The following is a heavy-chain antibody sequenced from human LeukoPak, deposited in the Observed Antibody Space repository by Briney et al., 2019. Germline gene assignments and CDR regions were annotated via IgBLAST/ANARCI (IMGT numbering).Heavy chain of an antibody. CDR2: ISGSSSYI. CDR3: ASRPYDNSGYYYV. J-gene: IGHJ4*02. D-gene: IGHD3-22*01. Sequence: GGSLRLSCAASGFAFTTYSMDWVRQAPGKGLEWVSSISGSSSYIYYADSVKGRLTISRDNAKNSQFLQMNSLRAEDTAVYYCASRPYDNSGYYYVWGQGTLVTVSS. V-gene: IGHV3-21*01. CDR1: GFAFTTYS.